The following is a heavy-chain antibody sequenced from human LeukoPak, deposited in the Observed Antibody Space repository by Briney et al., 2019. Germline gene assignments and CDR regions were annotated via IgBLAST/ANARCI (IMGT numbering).Heavy chain of an antibody. Sequence: GGSLRLSCVASGFSFSTYGMSWVRQAPGKGLEWVSAIRGAGDITDYADSAKGRFTISRDNSKSMLYLQMSSLRAEDTAIYYCAKAPFGSGSYYVNFWGQGTLVTVSS. CDR3: AKAPFGSGSYYVNF. V-gene: IGHV3-23*01. J-gene: IGHJ4*02. D-gene: IGHD3-10*01. CDR1: GFSFSTYG. CDR2: IRGAGDIT.